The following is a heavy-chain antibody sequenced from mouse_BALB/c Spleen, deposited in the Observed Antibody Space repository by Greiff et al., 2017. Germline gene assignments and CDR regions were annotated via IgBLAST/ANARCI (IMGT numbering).Heavy chain of an antibody. CDR3: ARRGMVVSMDY. D-gene: IGHD2-10*02. Sequence: VQLQQSGPGLVAPSQSLSITCTVSGFSLTGYGVNWVRQPPGKGLEWLGMIWGDGSTDYNSALKSRLSISKDNSKSQVFLKMNSLQTDDTARYYCARRGMVVSMDYWGQGTSVTVSS. CDR2: IWGDGST. V-gene: IGHV2-6-7*01. J-gene: IGHJ4*01. CDR1: GFSLTGYG.